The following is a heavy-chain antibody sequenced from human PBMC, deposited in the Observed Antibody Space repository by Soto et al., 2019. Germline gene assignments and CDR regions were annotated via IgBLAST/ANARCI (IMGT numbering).Heavy chain of an antibody. CDR3: AAGGGLPRYY. D-gene: IGHD5-12*01. CDR1: GDTISSGGYS. J-gene: IGHJ4*02. CDR2: IYHSGST. V-gene: IGHV4-30-2*01. Sequence: SETLSLTGDVSGDTISSGGYSWSWIRQPPGKGLEWIGYIYHSGSTYYNPSLKSRVTISVDRSKNQFSLKLSSVTAADTAVYYCAAGGGLPRYYWGQGTLVTVS.